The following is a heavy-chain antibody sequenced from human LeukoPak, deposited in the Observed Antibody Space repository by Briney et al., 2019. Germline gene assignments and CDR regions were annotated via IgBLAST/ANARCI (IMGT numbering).Heavy chain of an antibody. J-gene: IGHJ4*02. Sequence: GGSLRLSCAASGFTFSSYSMNWVRQAPGKGLEWVSSISSSSSYIYYADSVTGLFTISRDHAKNSLYLQMNSLRAEDTAVYYCARRGGRRYYDILTGYSQRGEFDYWGQGTLVTVSS. CDR2: ISSSSSYI. CDR1: GFTFSSYS. CDR3: ARRGGRRYYDILTGYSQRGEFDY. D-gene: IGHD3-9*01. V-gene: IGHV3-21*01.